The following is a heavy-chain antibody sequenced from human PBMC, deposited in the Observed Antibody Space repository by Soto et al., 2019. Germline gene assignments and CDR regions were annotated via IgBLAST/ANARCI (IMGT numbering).Heavy chain of an antibody. CDR1: GGSISSGDYY. CDR3: ARSTYYYGSRGYPGPYFDY. Sequence: SETLSLTCTVSGGSISSGDYYWSWIRQPPGKGLEWIGYIYYSGSTYYNPSLKSRVSISVDTSKNQFSLKLTSVTAADTAVYYCARSTYYYGSRGYPGPYFDYWGQGTLVTVSS. D-gene: IGHD3-22*01. V-gene: IGHV4-30-4*01. J-gene: IGHJ4*02. CDR2: IYYSGST.